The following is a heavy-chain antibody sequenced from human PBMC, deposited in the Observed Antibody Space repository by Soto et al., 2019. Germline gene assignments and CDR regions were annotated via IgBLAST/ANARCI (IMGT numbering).Heavy chain of an antibody. CDR2: IYYSGST. Sequence: PSETLSLTCTVSGGSVSSGSYYWSWIRQPPRKGLEWIGYIYYSGSTNYNPSLKSRVTISVDTSKNQFSLKLSSVTAADTAVYYCARGPPEGEMATISGWFDTWGQGTLVTVSS. CDR3: ARGPPEGEMATISGWFDT. CDR1: GGSVSSGSYY. V-gene: IGHV4-61*01. J-gene: IGHJ5*02. D-gene: IGHD5-12*01.